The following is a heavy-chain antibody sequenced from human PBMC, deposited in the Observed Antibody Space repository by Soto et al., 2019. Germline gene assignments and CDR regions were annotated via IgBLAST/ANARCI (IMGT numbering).Heavy chain of an antibody. J-gene: IGHJ4*02. CDR3: ARSGGLDRDFNY. V-gene: IGHV1-69*12. CDR2: IIPMFDTP. D-gene: IGHD2-15*01. Sequence: QVQLVQSGAEVKKPGSSVKVSCKASGGTFSSDSFSWVRQAPGQGLEWMGGIIPMFDTPIYAQKFQDRVPMTAXXSTSTASMQLSSLRSGDTAVCYCARSGGLDRDFNYWGQGSLVTVSS. CDR1: GGTFSSDS.